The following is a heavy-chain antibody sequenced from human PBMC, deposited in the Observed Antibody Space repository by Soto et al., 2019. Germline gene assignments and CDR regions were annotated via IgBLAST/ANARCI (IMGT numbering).Heavy chain of an antibody. V-gene: IGHV3-23*01. CDR3: ATQVGTWVDSAIDF. Sequence: EVEMLASGGGVVQPGESLRLSCVAPDFSFTSYAMTWVRLAPGKGLQWVAALSHDGGNTSYRDSVRGRFTNSRDNTKNSLYRQMARLKGEGPSVYYCATQVGTWVDSAIDFLRQGTQVTVSS. CDR2: LSHDGGNT. CDR1: DFSFTSYA. J-gene: IGHJ4*01. D-gene: IGHD3-9*01.